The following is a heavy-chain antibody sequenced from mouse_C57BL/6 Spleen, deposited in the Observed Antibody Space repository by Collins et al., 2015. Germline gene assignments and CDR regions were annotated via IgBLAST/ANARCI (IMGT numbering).Heavy chain of an antibody. D-gene: IGHD2-1*01. CDR3: ARGYYGNYYYAMDY. CDR2: INPGSGGT. V-gene: IGHV1-54*01. CDR1: GYAFTNYL. J-gene: IGHJ4*01. Sequence: QVQLQQSGAELVRPGTSVKVSYKASGYAFTNYLIEWVKQRPGQGLEWIGVINPGSGGTNYNEKFKGKATLTADKSSSTAYMQLSSLTSDDSAVYFCARGYYGNYYYAMDYWGQGTSVTVSS.